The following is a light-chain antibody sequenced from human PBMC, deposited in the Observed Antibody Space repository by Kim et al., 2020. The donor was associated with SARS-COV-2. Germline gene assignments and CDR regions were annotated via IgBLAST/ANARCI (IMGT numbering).Light chain of an antibody. J-gene: IGKJ1*01. V-gene: IGKV1-27*01. CDR1: QGISNT. CDR2: GAS. Sequence: ASVGDRVTISSRSSQGISNTLAWYRQKPGKVQMLLIYGASTWQSGVLTSLSGSGSGTDFTLTISSLQPEDAATYYCQKYDSAPWTFGQGTKVDIK. CDR3: QKYDSAPWT.